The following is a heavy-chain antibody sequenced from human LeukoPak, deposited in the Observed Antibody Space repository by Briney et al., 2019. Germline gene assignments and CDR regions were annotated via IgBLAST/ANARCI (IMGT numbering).Heavy chain of an antibody. J-gene: IGHJ5*02. CDR3: ARNWFDP. V-gene: IGHV3-53*05. CDR2: IYSGGST. CDR1: GFTVSSDY. Sequence: GGSLRLSCAASGFTVSSDYMSWVRQAPGKGLEWVSVIYSGGSTYYADSVKGRFTISRDKSKHTLYLQMNSLRFEDTAMYYCARNWFDPWGQGTLVTVSS.